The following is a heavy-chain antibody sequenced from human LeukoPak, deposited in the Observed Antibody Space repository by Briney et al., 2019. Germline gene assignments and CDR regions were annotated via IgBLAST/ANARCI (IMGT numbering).Heavy chain of an antibody. D-gene: IGHD3-22*01. CDR2: INHSGST. Sequence: PSETLSLTCAVYGGSFSGYYWSWIRQPPGKGLEWIGEINHSGSTNYNPSLKSRVTISVDTSKNQFSLKLSSVAAADTAVYYCARGGITMTIWGQGTLVTVSS. CDR3: ARGGITMTI. CDR1: GGSFSGYY. J-gene: IGHJ4*02. V-gene: IGHV4-34*01.